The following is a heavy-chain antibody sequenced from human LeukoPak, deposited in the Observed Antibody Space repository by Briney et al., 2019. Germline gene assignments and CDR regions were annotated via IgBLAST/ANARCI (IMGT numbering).Heavy chain of an antibody. Sequence: GGSLRLSCAASGSTFTSYWMTWVRQAPGKGLEWVANIKQDGSEKYYVDSVKGRFTISRDNAKNSLYLQMNSLRAEDTAVYYCARNSGALLRYFDWLFVQEPTDETYFDYWGQGTLVTVSS. CDR2: IKQDGSEK. D-gene: IGHD3-9*01. CDR1: GSTFTSYW. J-gene: IGHJ4*02. V-gene: IGHV3-7*01. CDR3: ARNSGALLRYFDWLFVQEPTDETYFDY.